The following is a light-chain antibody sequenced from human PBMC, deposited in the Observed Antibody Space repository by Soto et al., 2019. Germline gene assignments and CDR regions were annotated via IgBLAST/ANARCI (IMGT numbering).Light chain of an antibody. CDR2: LNSDGSH. CDR1: SGHINYA. J-gene: IGLJ2*01. Sequence: QPVLTQSPSASASLGASVELTCTLSSGHINYAIAWHQQQPEKGPRYLMKLNSDGSHSKGDGIPDRFSGSSSGAERYLTISSLQSEDEADYYCQTWGTGIQVFGGGAKLTVL. CDR3: QTWGTGIQV. V-gene: IGLV4-69*01.